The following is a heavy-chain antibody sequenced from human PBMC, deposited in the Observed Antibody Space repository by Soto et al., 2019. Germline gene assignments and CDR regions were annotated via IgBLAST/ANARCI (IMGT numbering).Heavy chain of an antibody. D-gene: IGHD3-10*01. CDR1: GFTFANSW. CDR3: TTAVTWYYYAASCVFLSDY. CDR2: VKSKANGETT. V-gene: IGHV3-15*07. Sequence: EVQLVESGGGLVEPGGSLRLSCAASGFTFANSWMNWVRQAPGKGLEWVGRVKSKANGETTDYAAPVKGRFTISRDDSKSTLYLQMNSLQTEDTAVYFCTTAVTWYYYAASCVFLSDYWGQGALVTVSS. J-gene: IGHJ4*02.